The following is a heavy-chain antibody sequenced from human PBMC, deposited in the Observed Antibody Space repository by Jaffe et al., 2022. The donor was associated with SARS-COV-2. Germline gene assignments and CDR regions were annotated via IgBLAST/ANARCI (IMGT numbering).Heavy chain of an antibody. J-gene: IGHJ3*02. CDR2: IWHDGSKK. CDR1: GFTFSKYG. V-gene: IGHV3-33*03. CDR3: TRGRYCADDCPLSSDAFDT. Sequence: QVQLVESGGGVVQPGRSLRPSCAASGFTFSKYGMHWVRQAPGKGLEWVAFIWHDGSKKYYVDSVEGRFSISRDNSKNIVYLQMDSLRVEDTAVYFCTRGRYCADDCPLSSDAFDTWGQGTMVSVSS. D-gene: IGHD2-21*02.